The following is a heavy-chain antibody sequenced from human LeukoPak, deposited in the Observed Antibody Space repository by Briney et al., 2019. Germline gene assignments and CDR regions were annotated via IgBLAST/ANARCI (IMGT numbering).Heavy chain of an antibody. Sequence: GSLRLSCAASGFSFSNHCMMWVRQAPGKGLEWVGTINPDGTEKRYVDSVKGRFTISRDNGKNSLYLQMSSLRAEDTAVYYCVRDDRGIAVGSRDHGAQGTLVTVSS. CDR3: VRDDRGIAVGSRDH. D-gene: IGHD6-19*01. V-gene: IGHV3-7*03. CDR2: INPDGTEK. J-gene: IGHJ4*02. CDR1: GFSFSNHC.